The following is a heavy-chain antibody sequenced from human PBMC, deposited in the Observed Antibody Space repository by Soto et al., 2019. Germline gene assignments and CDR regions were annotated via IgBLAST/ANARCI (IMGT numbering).Heavy chain of an antibody. CDR3: ARVSPTGSSWGYYYYGMDV. CDR2: ISAYNGNT. D-gene: IGHD6-13*01. CDR1: GYTFTSYG. Sequence: ASVKVSCKASGYTFTSYGISWVRQAPGQGLEWMGWISAYNGNTNYAQKLQGRVTMTTDTSTSTAYMELRSLRSDDTAVYYCARVSPTGSSWGYYYYGMDVWGQGTKVTVSS. J-gene: IGHJ6*02. V-gene: IGHV1-18*01.